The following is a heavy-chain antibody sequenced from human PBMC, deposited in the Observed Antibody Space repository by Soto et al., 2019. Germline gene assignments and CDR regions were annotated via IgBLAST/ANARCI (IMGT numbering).Heavy chain of an antibody. J-gene: IGHJ4*02. CDR1: GYTFTSCA. Sequence: ASVKVSCKASGYTFTSCAMHWVRQAPGQRLEWVGWINAGNGDTNYSQKFQGRVTITRDTSASTVYMELSSLRSEDTAVYFCARGSGGSYLINYWGQGTLVTVSS. CDR3: ARGSGGSYLINY. D-gene: IGHD1-26*01. V-gene: IGHV1-3*01. CDR2: INAGNGDT.